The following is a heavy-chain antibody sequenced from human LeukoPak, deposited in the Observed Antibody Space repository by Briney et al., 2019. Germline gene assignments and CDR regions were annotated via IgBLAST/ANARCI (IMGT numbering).Heavy chain of an antibody. D-gene: IGHD3-22*01. CDR2: IWYDGSNK. Sequence: GGSLRLSCAASGFTFSSYGMHWVRQAPGKGLEWVAVIWYDGSNKYYADSVKGRFTISRDNSKNTLYLQMNSLRAEDTGVYYCARGGYYDSRGYSFDYWGRGTLVTVSS. V-gene: IGHV3-33*01. J-gene: IGHJ4*02. CDR1: GFTFSSYG. CDR3: ARGGYYDSRGYSFDY.